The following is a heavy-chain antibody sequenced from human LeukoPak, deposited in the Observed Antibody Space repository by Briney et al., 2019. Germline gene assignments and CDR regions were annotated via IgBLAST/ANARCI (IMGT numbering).Heavy chain of an antibody. J-gene: IGHJ6*03. CDR1: GYTFTSYG. D-gene: IGHD5-12*01. Sequence: ASVKVSCKASGYTFTSYGISWVRQAPGQGLEWMGWISAYNGNTNYAQKLQGRVTMTTDTSTTTAYMELRSLRSDGTAVYYCARRGYPVYYYYMDVWGKGTTVTISS. CDR2: ISAYNGNT. CDR3: ARRGYPVYYYYMDV. V-gene: IGHV1-18*01.